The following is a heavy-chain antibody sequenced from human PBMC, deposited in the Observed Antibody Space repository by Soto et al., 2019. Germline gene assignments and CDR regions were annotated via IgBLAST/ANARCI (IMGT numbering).Heavy chain of an antibody. J-gene: IGHJ5*02. CDR2: IDWDDDK. CDR3: ARTELYYDILTGYYYQHWFVL. Sequence: SGPTLVDPTQTLTLTCAFSGFSLSTSGMCVSWIRQPPGKALEWLALIDWDDDKYYSTSLKTRLTISKDTSKNQVVLTMTNMDPVDTATYYCARTELYYDILTGYYYQHWFVLWGPATLVSVSS. V-gene: IGHV2-70*01. D-gene: IGHD3-9*01. CDR1: GFSLSTSGMC.